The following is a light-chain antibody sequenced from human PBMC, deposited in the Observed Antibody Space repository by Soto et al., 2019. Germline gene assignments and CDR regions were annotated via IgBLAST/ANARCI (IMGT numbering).Light chain of an antibody. CDR3: QQYNNWPRQWT. CDR2: GAS. V-gene: IGKV3-15*01. Sequence: EIVMTQSPATLSVSPGQRATLSCRASQSVNSNLAWYQQKPGQAPRLVIYGASIRATGDPARFSGSGSGTNFPPTTSSLQSEDFAVYYCQQYNNWPRQWTFGQGTKVDIK. CDR1: QSVNSN. J-gene: IGKJ1*01.